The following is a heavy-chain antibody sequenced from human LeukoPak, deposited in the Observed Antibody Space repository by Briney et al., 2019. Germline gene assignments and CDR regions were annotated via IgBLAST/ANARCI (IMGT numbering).Heavy chain of an antibody. CDR1: GGSISSSSYY. D-gene: IGHD5-18*01. CDR3: ARVIHRRGYSYGYFDY. V-gene: IGHV4-39*07. Sequence: PSETLSLTCTVSGGSISSSSYYWGWIRQPPGKGLEWIGSIYYSGSTYYNPSLKSRVTISVDTSKNQFSLKLSSVTAADTAVYYCARVIHRRGYSYGYFDYWGQGTLVTVSS. CDR2: IYYSGST. J-gene: IGHJ4*02.